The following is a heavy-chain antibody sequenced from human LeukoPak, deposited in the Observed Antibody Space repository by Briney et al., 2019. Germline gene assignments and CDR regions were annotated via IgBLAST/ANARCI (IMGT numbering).Heavy chain of an antibody. J-gene: IGHJ4*02. Sequence: GGSLRLSCAASGFTVSSNYMSWVRQAPGKGLEWVAVIWYDGSNKYYADSVKGRFTISRDNSKNTLYLQMNSLRAEDTAVYYCARAGRNSNGRFAYWGQGTLVTVSS. CDR1: GFTVSSNY. V-gene: IGHV3-33*08. CDR3: ARAGRNSNGRFAY. D-gene: IGHD4-11*01. CDR2: IWYDGSNK.